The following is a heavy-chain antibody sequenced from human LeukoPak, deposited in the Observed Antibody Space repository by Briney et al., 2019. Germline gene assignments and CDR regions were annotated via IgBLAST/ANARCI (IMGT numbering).Heavy chain of an antibody. V-gene: IGHV4-4*07. CDR3: ARAGYHYYDSSGYYSIYFDY. CDR2: IYTSGST. Sequence: SETLSLTCTVSGGSISSYYWSWIRQPAGKGLEWIGRIYTSGSTNYNPSLKSRVTMSVDTSKNQFSLKLSSVTAADTAVYYCARAGYHYYDSSGYYSIYFDYWGQGTLVTVSS. D-gene: IGHD3-22*01. CDR1: GGSISSYY. J-gene: IGHJ4*02.